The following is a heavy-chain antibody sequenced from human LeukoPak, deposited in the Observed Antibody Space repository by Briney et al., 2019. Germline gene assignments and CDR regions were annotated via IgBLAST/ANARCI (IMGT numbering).Heavy chain of an antibody. CDR2: ISAYNGNT. Sequence: ASVKVSCKASGYTFTSYGISWVRKAPGQGLEWMGWISAYNGNTNYAQKLQGRVTMTTDTSTSTAYMELRSLRSDDTAVYYCAGTPHYYYYGMDVWGQGTTVTVSS. CDR1: GYTFTSYG. V-gene: IGHV1-18*01. CDR3: AGTPHYYYYGMDV. J-gene: IGHJ6*02.